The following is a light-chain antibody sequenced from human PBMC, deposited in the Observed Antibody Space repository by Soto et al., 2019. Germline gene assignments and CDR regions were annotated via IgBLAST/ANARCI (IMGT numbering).Light chain of an antibody. V-gene: IGKV3-11*01. CDR3: HQRSSWPRT. CDR1: QRVSTY. CDR2: DAS. J-gene: IGKJ1*01. Sequence: EIVLTQSPATLSLSPGERATLACRAGQRVSTYLAWYQQRPGQAPRLLIYDASNRATGIPARFSGSGSGTDFTLTISSLEPEDFAVYYCHQRSSWPRTFGQGTKVEI.